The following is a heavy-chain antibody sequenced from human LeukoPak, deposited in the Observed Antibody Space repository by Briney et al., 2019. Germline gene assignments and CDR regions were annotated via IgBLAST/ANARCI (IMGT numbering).Heavy chain of an antibody. CDR3: ARGGYDFWSANRLGYFDL. D-gene: IGHD3-3*01. Sequence: SETLSLTCAVYGGSFSGYYWSWIRQPPGKGLEWIGEINHSGSTNYNPPLKSRVTISVDTSKNQFSLKLSSVTAADTAVYYCARGGYDFWSANRLGYFDLWGRGTLVTVSS. J-gene: IGHJ2*01. CDR1: GGSFSGYY. V-gene: IGHV4-34*01. CDR2: INHSGST.